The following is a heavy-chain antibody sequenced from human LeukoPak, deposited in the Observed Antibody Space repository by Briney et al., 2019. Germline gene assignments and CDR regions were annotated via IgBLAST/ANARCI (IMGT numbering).Heavy chain of an antibody. Sequence: GESLKISCKGSGYSFTSYWFGWVRQMPGKGLEWMGIIYPGDSDTRYSPSFQGQVTISADKSISTAYLQWSSLKASDTAMYYCARHGVYYYDSSGSEYPIDYWGQGTLVTVSS. D-gene: IGHD3-22*01. J-gene: IGHJ4*02. CDR3: ARHGVYYYDSSGSEYPIDY. CDR1: GYSFTSYW. CDR2: IYPGDSDT. V-gene: IGHV5-51*01.